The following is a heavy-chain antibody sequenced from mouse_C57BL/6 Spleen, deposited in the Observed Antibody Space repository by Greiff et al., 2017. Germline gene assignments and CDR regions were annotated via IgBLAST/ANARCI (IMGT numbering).Heavy chain of an antibody. V-gene: IGHV1-4*01. D-gene: IGHD1-1*01. CDR3: AKSGRGSPWDY. CDR1: GYTFTSYT. CDR2: INPSSGYT. J-gene: IGHJ4*01. Sequence: QVQLQQSGAELARPGASVKMSCKASGYTFTSYTMHWVKQRPGQGLEWIGYINPSSGYTKYKQKFKDKATLTAYKSSRTAYIQLSSLTSEDSAVNYCAKSGRGSPWDYWGQGTSVTVAS.